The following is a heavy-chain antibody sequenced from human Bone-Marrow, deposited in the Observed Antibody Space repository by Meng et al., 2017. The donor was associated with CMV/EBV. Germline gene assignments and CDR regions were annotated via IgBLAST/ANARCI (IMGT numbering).Heavy chain of an antibody. CDR1: GYTLTELS. V-gene: IGHV1-24*01. J-gene: IGHJ5*02. CDR3: ARGRLGATNWFDP. D-gene: IGHD1-26*01. CDR2: FDPEDGET. Sequence: ASVKVSCKVSGYTLTELSMHWVRQAPGKGLEWMGGFDPEDGETIYAQKFQGRVTMTTDTSTSTAYMELRSLRSDDTAVYYCARGRLGATNWFDPWGQGPLVTGSS.